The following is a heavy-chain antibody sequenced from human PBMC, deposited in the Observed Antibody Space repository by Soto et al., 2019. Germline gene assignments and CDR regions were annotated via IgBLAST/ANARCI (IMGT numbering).Heavy chain of an antibody. CDR2: ISGSSSHI. Sequence: GSLRLSCAASGFTFSPYNMNWVRQAPGKGLEWVSSISGSSSHIYYADSVKGRFTISRDNAKNSLYLQMNSLRAEDTAVYYCARDPLGSSGNEYFQNWGQGTLVTVSS. CDR1: GFTFSPYN. CDR3: ARDPLGSSGNEYFQN. D-gene: IGHD1-26*01. J-gene: IGHJ1*01. V-gene: IGHV3-21*01.